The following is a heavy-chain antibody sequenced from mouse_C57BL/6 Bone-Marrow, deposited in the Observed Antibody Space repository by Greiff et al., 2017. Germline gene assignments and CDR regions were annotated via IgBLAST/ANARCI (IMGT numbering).Heavy chain of an antibody. J-gene: IGHJ2*01. Sequence: QVQLKQPGAELVKPGASVTLSCKASGYTFTSYWRHWVKQRPGQGLEWIGMIHPNSGSTNYNEKFKSKATLTVDKSSSTAYMRLSRLTAEDSAVYYCARFDYDYWGQGTTLTVSS. CDR3: ARFDYDY. D-gene: IGHD2-4*01. CDR2: IHPNSGST. CDR1: GYTFTSYW. V-gene: IGHV1-64*01.